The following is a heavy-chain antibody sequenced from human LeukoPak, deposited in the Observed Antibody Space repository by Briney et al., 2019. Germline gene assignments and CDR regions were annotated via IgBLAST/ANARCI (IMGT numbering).Heavy chain of an antibody. CDR1: GDSISIYY. Sequence: SETLSLTCTVSGDSISIYYWSWLRQPAGKGLEWIGRIYTSGSTNYNPSLKTRVSMSVDTSKNQFSLKLNSVTAADTAVYYCARGSYYYDSRGNRDAFDIWGQGTMVTVSS. CDR3: ARGSYYYDSRGNRDAFDI. J-gene: IGHJ3*02. V-gene: IGHV4-4*07. D-gene: IGHD3-22*01. CDR2: IYTSGST.